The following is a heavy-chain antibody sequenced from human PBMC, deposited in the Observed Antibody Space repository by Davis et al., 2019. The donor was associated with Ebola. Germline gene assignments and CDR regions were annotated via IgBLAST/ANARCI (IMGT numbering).Heavy chain of an antibody. Sequence: GGSLRLSCAASGFTFRTYGMHWVRQAPGKGLEWVSAISGSGGSTYYADSVKGRFTISRDNSKNTLYLQMNSLKAEDTAVYYCAKARIAALRFDPWGQGTLVTVSS. CDR2: ISGSGGST. J-gene: IGHJ5*02. V-gene: IGHV3-23*01. CDR3: AKARIAALRFDP. CDR1: GFTFRTYG. D-gene: IGHD6-6*01.